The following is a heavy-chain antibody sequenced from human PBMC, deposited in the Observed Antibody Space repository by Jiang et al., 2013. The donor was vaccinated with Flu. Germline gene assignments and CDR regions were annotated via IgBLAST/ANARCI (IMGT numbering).Heavy chain of an antibody. CDR2: IYPGDSDT. J-gene: IGHJ2*01. D-gene: IGHD3-22*01. V-gene: IGHV5-51*03. CDR3: ARTYDSSGSHYWYFDL. Sequence: GAEVKKPGESLKISCKGSGYSFTSYWIGWVRQMPGKGLEWMGIIYPGDSDTRYSPSFQGQVTISADKSISTAYLQWSSLKASDTAMYYCARTYDSSGSHYWYFDLWGRGTLVTVSS. CDR1: GYSFTSYW.